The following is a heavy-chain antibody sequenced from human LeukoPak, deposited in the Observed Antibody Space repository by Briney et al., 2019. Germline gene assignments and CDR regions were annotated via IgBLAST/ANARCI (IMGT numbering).Heavy chain of an antibody. D-gene: IGHD6-19*01. CDR3: ARDSGGSGWPDY. V-gene: IGHV3-7*03. Sequence: GGSLRLSCAASGFTFSSYAMSWVRQAPGKGLEWVANIKQDGSEKWYVDSVKVRFTISRDNARNSLYLQMNSLRAEDTAVYYCARDSGGSGWPDYWGRGTLVTVSS. CDR2: IKQDGSEK. J-gene: IGHJ4*02. CDR1: GFTFSSYA.